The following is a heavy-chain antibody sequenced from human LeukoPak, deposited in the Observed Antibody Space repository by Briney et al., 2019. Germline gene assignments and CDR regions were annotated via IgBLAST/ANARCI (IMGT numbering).Heavy chain of an antibody. CDR1: GGSISSYY. Sequence: PSETLSLTCTVSGGSISSYYWNWIRQPPGKGLEWIGEINHRGSATYNPSLKSRVTISLDTSKNQFSLKLSSVTAADTAVYYCARFELDWESIDYWGKGPLATVS. V-gene: IGHV4-34*01. CDR2: INHRGSA. J-gene: IGHJ4*02. CDR3: ARFELDWESIDY. D-gene: IGHD3/OR15-3a*01.